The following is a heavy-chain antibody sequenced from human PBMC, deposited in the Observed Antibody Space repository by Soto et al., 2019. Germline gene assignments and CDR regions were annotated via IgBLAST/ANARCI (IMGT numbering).Heavy chain of an antibody. V-gene: IGHV3-53*04. CDR1: GFTVSSNY. CDR2: IYSGGST. D-gene: IGHD4-4*01. J-gene: IGHJ6*03. Sequence: EVQLVESGGGLVQPGGSLRLSCAASGFTVSSNYMSWVRQAPGKGLEWVSVIYSGGSTYYADSVKGRLTISRHNSKNSRYLQRNSRRAADTAVYYCASLFYSTKYYYYYMDVWGKGTTVTVSS. CDR3: ASLFYSTKYYYYYMDV.